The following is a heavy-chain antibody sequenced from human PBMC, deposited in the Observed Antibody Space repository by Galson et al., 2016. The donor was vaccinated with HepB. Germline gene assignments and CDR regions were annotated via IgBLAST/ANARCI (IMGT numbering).Heavy chain of an antibody. CDR1: GDSFSNYA. Sequence: SVKVSCKASGDSFSNYAISWVRQAPGQGLEWMGGIIPIFGTTHHAQKLQGRVTVAADESTNTAYIELSSLRSEDTAVYYCAVGYCRGGSCYGSDRVYYYGMDVWGLGTTVTVSS. CDR3: AVGYCRGGSCYGSDRVYYYGMDV. CDR2: IIPIFGTT. D-gene: IGHD2-15*01. J-gene: IGHJ6*02. V-gene: IGHV1-69*13.